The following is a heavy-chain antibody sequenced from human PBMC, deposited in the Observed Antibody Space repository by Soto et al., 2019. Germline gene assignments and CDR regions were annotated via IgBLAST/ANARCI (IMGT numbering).Heavy chain of an antibody. CDR3: ARGGYCSSSSCYRYGMDV. J-gene: IGHJ6*02. CDR1: GFTFSSYA. V-gene: IGHV3-30-3*01. Sequence: GGSLRLSCAASGFTFSSYAMHWVRQAPGKGLEWVTVISYDETNKYYGDSVKGRFTISRDNSKNTLYLQMNSLRAEDTAVYYYARGGYCSSSSCYRYGMDVWGQGTTVTVSS. D-gene: IGHD2-2*01. CDR2: ISYDETNK.